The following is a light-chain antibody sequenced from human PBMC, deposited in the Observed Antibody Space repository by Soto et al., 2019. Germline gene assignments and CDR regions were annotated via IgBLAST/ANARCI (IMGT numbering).Light chain of an antibody. V-gene: IGLV2-14*01. CDR3: SSYASSSTPLYV. J-gene: IGLJ1*01. Sequence: ALTQPASVSGSPGQSITISCAGTSSDVGAYNYVSWYQQHPGKAPKLLIYDVSNRPSGVSNRFSGSKSGNTASLTISGLQAEDEADYYCSSYASSSTPLYVFGTGTKVTVL. CDR1: SSDVGAYNY. CDR2: DVS.